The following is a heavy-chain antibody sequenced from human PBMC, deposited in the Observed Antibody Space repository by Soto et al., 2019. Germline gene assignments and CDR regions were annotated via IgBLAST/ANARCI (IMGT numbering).Heavy chain of an antibody. Sequence: ASVKVSCKASGYTFTSYGISWVRQAPGQGLEWMGWISAYNGNTNYAQKLQGRVTMTTDTSTSTAYMELRSLRSDDTAVYYCARDDKYYDFWSGYYAYYYYYGMDVWGQ. D-gene: IGHD3-3*01. CDR2: ISAYNGNT. CDR1: GYTFTSYG. CDR3: ARDDKYYDFWSGYYAYYYYYGMDV. V-gene: IGHV1-18*04. J-gene: IGHJ6*02.